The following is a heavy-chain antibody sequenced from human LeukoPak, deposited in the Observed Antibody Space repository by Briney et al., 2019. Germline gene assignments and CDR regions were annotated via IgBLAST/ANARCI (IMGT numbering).Heavy chain of an antibody. D-gene: IGHD2-21*02. V-gene: IGHV3-23*01. CDR2: ISGSGGST. CDR3: AKSPCGGDCYTSDY. CDR1: GFTFSSYA. J-gene: IGHJ4*02. Sequence: GGSLRLSCAASGFTFSSYAMSWVRQARGKGLEWVSAISGSGGSTYYADSVKGRFTISRDNSKNTLYLQMNSLRAEDTAVYYCAKSPCGGDCYTSDYWGQGTLVTVSS.